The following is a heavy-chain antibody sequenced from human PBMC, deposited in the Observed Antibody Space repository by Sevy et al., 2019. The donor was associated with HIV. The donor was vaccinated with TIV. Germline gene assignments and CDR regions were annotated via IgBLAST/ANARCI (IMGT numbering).Heavy chain of an antibody. V-gene: IGHV4-59*01. J-gene: IGHJ4*02. CDR2: IYYSGST. CDR1: GGSISSYY. D-gene: IGHD6-19*01. Sequence: SETLSLTCTVSGGSISSYYWSWIRQPPGKGLEWIGYIYYSGSTNYNPSLKSRVTISVDTSKNQFSLKLSSVTAADTAVYYCARAPRVAVAAPGYFDYWGQGTLVTVSS. CDR3: ARAPRVAVAAPGYFDY.